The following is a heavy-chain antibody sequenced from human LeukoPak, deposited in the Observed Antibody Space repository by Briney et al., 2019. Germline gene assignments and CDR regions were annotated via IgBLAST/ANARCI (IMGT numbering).Heavy chain of an antibody. V-gene: IGHV3-30*02. CDR1: EFSFSSYG. CDR2: IRYDGSNK. Sequence: GGSLRLSCVASEFSFSSYGTHWVRQAPGKGLEWVAFIRYDGSNKYYADSVKGRFTISRDNSRNTLYLQMNSLRAEDTAVYYCARYGNYLFDYWGQGTLVTVSS. D-gene: IGHD1-7*01. CDR3: ARYGNYLFDY. J-gene: IGHJ4*02.